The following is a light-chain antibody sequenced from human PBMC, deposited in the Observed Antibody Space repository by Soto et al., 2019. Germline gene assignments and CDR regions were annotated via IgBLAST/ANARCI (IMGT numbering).Light chain of an antibody. CDR1: SSDVGSYNL. V-gene: IGLV2-23*02. J-gene: IGLJ1*01. Sequence: QSVLTQPASVSGSPGQSITISCTGTSSDVGSYNLVSWYQQHPGKAPKLMLYEVSKRPSGVSNRFSGSKSGNTASLTISGLQAEDEADYYCCSYAGSTTCVFGTGTKVTVL. CDR2: EVS. CDR3: CSYAGSTTCV.